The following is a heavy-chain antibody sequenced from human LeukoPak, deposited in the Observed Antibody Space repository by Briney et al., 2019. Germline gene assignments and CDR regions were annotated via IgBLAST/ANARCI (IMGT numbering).Heavy chain of an antibody. V-gene: IGHV1-24*01. CDR2: FDPESGET. D-gene: IGHD6-13*01. Sequence: ASVKVSCKVSGYTLTELAMHWVRQSPGKGLDWVGGFDPESGETVYAKQFQGRVSMTEDTSTETAYLELNSLTSEDTAVYYCAVIAPLFDYWGQGTLVTVSS. CDR1: GYTLTELA. CDR3: AVIAPLFDY. J-gene: IGHJ4*02.